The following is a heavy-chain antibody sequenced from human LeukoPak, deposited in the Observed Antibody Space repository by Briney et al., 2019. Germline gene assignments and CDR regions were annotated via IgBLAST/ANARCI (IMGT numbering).Heavy chain of an antibody. CDR2: IYPGDSDT. CDR3: GRQDSSGYYHNDAFDI. J-gene: IGHJ3*02. V-gene: IGHV5-51*01. CDR1: GYSFTSYW. Sequence: GESLKISCKGSGYSFTSYWIGWVRQMPGKGLEWMGIIYPGDSDTRYSPSFQGQVTISADKSISTAYLQWSSLKASDTAMYYCGRQDSSGYYHNDAFDIWGQGTMVTVSS. D-gene: IGHD3-22*01.